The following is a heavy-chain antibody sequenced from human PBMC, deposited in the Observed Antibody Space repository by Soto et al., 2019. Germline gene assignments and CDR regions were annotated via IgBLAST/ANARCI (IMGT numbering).Heavy chain of an antibody. CDR1: GGSFSGYD. CDR2: MNHSGTI. D-gene: IGHD2-21*02. Sequence: TXETLSLTWAVYGGSFSGYDWTWIRQPPGKGLEWIREMNHSGTINFNPSRKSRLTISLDTSKKHFSLKLSSVTDAETAAYYCARADRTLVTSYSLDFWAQGTTVTVSS. CDR3: ARADRTLVTSYSLDF. J-gene: IGHJ6*02. V-gene: IGHV4-34*01.